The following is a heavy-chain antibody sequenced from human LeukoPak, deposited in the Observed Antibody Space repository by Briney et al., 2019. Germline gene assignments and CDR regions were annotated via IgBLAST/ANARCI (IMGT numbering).Heavy chain of an antibody. J-gene: IGHJ4*02. CDR3: AKDIVGARGGFDY. CDR2: ISGSGGST. CDR1: GFTFSSYW. D-gene: IGHD1-26*01. V-gene: IGHV3-23*01. Sequence: GGSLRLSCAASGFTFSSYWMSWVRQAPGKGLEWVSAISGSGGSTYYADSVKGRFTISRDNSKNTLYLQMNSLRAEDTAVYYCAKDIVGARGGFDYWGQGTLVTVSS.